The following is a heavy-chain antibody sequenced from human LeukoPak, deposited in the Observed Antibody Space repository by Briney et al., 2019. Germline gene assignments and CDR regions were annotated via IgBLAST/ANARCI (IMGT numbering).Heavy chain of an antibody. CDR2: ISGSGGST. CDR3: AKDPNSSGWYPTFFY. V-gene: IGHV3-23*01. CDR1: GFTFSSYA. Sequence: GGSPRLSCAASGFTFSSYAMSWVRQAPGKGLEWVSAISGSGGSTYYADSVKGRFTISRDNSKNTLYLQMNSLRAEDTAVYYCAKDPNSSGWYPTFFYWGQGTLVTVSS. D-gene: IGHD6-19*01. J-gene: IGHJ4*02.